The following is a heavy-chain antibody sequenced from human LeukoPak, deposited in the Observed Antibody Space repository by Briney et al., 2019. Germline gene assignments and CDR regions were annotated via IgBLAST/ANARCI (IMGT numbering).Heavy chain of an antibody. Sequence: GGSLRLSCAASGFTVSSNYMSWVRQAPGKGLEWVSVIYSGGSTYYADSVKGRFTTSRDNSKNTLYLQMNSLRAEDTAVYYCARGPGGGYGDFDYWGQGTLVTVSS. J-gene: IGHJ4*02. V-gene: IGHV3-53*01. D-gene: IGHD5-12*01. CDR1: GFTVSSNY. CDR3: ARGPGGGYGDFDY. CDR2: IYSGGST.